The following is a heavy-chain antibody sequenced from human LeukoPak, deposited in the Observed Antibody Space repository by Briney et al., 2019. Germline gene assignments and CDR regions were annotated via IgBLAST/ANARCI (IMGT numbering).Heavy chain of an antibody. D-gene: IGHD3-3*01. J-gene: IGHJ3*02. CDR1: GFTFSNYW. Sequence: QPGGSLRLSCAASGFTFSNYWMSWVRQTPGKGLEWVANIKQDGSEKDYLDSVKGRFTISRDNAKSSLYLQMNSLRAEDTAVYYCGRHGGAFEMWGQGTTVTVSS. CDR2: IKQDGSEK. CDR3: GRHGGAFEM. V-gene: IGHV3-7*01.